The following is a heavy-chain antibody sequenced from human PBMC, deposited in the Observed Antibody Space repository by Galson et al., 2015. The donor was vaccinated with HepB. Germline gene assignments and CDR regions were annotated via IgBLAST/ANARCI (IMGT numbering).Heavy chain of an antibody. J-gene: IGHJ3*02. CDR2: ISGSGGST. CDR1: GFTFSSYA. V-gene: IGHV3-23*01. D-gene: IGHD2-2*01. Sequence: SLRLSCAASGFTFSSYAMSWVRQAPGKGLEWVSAISGSGGSTYYADSVKGRFTISRDNSKNTLYLQMNSLRAEDTAVYYCAKDKFYCSSTSCYDAFDIWGQGTMVTVSS. CDR3: AKDKFYCSSTSCYDAFDI.